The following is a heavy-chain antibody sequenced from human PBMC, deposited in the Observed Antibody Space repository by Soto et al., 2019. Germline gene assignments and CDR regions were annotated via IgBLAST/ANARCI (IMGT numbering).Heavy chain of an antibody. V-gene: IGHV3-7*01. CDR3: AARDYYDSSGYSGDY. CDR2: INQDGSEK. Sequence: WGALLVSCATSVFTFSIYWMSWVRQAPGKGLEWVANINQDGSEKYYVDSVKGRFTISRDNAKNSLYLQMNSLRAEDTAVYYCAARDYYDSSGYSGDYWGQGTLVTVSS. J-gene: IGHJ4*02. CDR1: VFTFSIYW. D-gene: IGHD3-22*01.